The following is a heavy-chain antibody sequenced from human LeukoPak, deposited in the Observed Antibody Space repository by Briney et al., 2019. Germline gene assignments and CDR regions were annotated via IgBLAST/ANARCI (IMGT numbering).Heavy chain of an antibody. CDR1: EGTFSSYA. D-gene: IGHD5-24*01. CDR3: ARDGRDGYNLLSY. Sequence: SVKVSCKASEGTFSSYAISWVRQAPGQGLEWMGRIIPIFGTANYAQKFQGRVTITTDESTSTAYMELSSLRSEDTAVYYCARDGRDGYNLLSYWGQGTLVTVSS. CDR2: IIPIFGTA. J-gene: IGHJ4*02. V-gene: IGHV1-69*05.